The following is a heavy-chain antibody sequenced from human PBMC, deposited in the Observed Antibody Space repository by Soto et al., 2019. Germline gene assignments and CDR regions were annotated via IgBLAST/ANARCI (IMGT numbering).Heavy chain of an antibody. CDR2: ISSNGVGT. CDR1: GFTFSDHY. CDR3: AKHGASDDFDI. J-gene: IGHJ3*02. V-gene: IGHV3-11*03. D-gene: IGHD3-10*01. Sequence: GGSLRLSCAASGFTFSDHYMNWIRQAPGKGLEWVSYISSNGVGTNYADSVKGRFTISRDNSNNTLYLQMNSLKDEDTAVHYCAKHGASDDFDIWGQGTMVTVSS.